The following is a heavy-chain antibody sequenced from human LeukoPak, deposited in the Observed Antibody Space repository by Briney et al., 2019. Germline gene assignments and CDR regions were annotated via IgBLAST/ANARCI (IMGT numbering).Heavy chain of an antibody. J-gene: IGHJ3*02. V-gene: IGHV1-18*04. Sequence: VASVKVSCKASGYTFTGYYMHWVRQAPGQGLEWMGWISAYNGNTKYAQNLQGRVTMTTDISTSTAYMELRSLRSDDTAVYYCARDFGPNSDAFDIWGQGTMVTVSS. CDR1: GYTFTGYY. CDR2: ISAYNGNT. CDR3: ARDFGPNSDAFDI. D-gene: IGHD4-23*01.